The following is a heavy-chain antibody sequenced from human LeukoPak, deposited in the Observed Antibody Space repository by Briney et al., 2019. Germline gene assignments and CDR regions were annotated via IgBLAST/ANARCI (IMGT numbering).Heavy chain of an antibody. J-gene: IGHJ5*02. Sequence: GGSLRLSCAASGFTFSSYAMHWVRQAPGKGLEWVAVISYDGSNKYYADSVKGRFTISRDNSKNTLYLQMNSLRAEDTAVYYCARDIGTWLRDPMSWFDPWGQGTLVTVSS. CDR2: ISYDGSNK. CDR1: GFTFSSYA. D-gene: IGHD5-12*01. CDR3: ARDIGTWLRDPMSWFDP. V-gene: IGHV3-30-3*01.